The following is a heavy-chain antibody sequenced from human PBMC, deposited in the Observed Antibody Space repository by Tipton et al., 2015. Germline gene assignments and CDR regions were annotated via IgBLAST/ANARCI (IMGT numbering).Heavy chain of an antibody. CDR3: ARRYFYDISGPVDGFDI. D-gene: IGHD3-22*01. Sequence: TLSLTCAVYGGSFSAYYWSWIRQHPGKALEWIGYIYHSGNPHYNPSLKSRSSISVDTSKNQFSLKLSSVTAADTAMYYCARRYFYDISGPVDGFDIWGQGTMVTVSS. J-gene: IGHJ3*02. CDR1: GGSFSAYY. CDR2: IYHSGNP. V-gene: IGHV4-34*09.